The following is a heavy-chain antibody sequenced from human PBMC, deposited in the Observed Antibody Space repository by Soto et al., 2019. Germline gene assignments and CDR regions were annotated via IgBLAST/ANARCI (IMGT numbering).Heavy chain of an antibody. J-gene: IGHJ4*02. CDR2: INHSGST. Sequence: SETLSLTCAVYGGSFSAYYWSWIRQPPGKELKWIGEINHSGSTNYNPSLKSRVTISVDTSKNQFSLKLSSVTAADTAVYYCARHFVAVVIKGWGYWGQGTLVTVS. D-gene: IGHD3-10*01. V-gene: IGHV4-34*01. CDR3: ARHFVAVVIKGWGY. CDR1: GGSFSAYY.